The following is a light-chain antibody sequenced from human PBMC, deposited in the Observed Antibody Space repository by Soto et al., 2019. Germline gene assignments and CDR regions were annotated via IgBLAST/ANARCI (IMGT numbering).Light chain of an antibody. Sequence: DIVLTQSPAILSLSPGERATLSCGASQSVSSSRLAWYQQKPALAPRLLIYDGFLRATGIPDRCSGSGSGTDFTLTISRLEPEDFAVYYCQQYGNSPITFGQGTRLEIK. V-gene: IGKV3D-20*01. J-gene: IGKJ5*01. CDR1: QSVSSSR. CDR3: QQYGNSPIT. CDR2: DGF.